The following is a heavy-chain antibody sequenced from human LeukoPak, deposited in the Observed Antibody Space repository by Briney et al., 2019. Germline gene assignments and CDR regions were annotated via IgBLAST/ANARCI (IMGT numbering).Heavy chain of an antibody. D-gene: IGHD3-10*02. CDR1: GFTFSSYS. Sequence: GGSLRLSCAASGFTFSSYSMNWVRQAPGKGLEWVSFISSSSSYIYYADSLKGRFTISRDNAKNSLYLQMNSLRAEDTAVYYCARGTMFPYYFDYWGQGTLVTVSS. CDR3: ARGTMFPYYFDY. V-gene: IGHV3-21*01. J-gene: IGHJ4*02. CDR2: ISSSSSYI.